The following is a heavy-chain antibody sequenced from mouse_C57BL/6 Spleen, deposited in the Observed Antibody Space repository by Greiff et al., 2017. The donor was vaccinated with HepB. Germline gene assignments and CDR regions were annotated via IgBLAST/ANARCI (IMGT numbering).Heavy chain of an antibody. CDR1: GYTFTSYG. CDR2: IDPRSGNT. J-gene: IGHJ3*01. Sequence: QVQLQQSGAELARPGASVKLSCKASGYTFTSYGISWVKQRTGQGLEWIGEIDPRSGNTYYNEKFKGKATLTADKSSSTAYMELRSLTSEDSAVYFWARGAYWGQGTLVTVSA. CDR3: ARGAY. V-gene: IGHV1-81*01.